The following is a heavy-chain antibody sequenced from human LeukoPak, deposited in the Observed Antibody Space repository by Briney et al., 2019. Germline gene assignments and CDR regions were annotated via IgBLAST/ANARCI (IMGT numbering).Heavy chain of an antibody. V-gene: IGHV3-21*01. CDR1: GFTLNSNG. D-gene: IGHD3-9*01. Sequence: GGSLRLPCAASGFTLNSNGWNWVLQAPGKGLDWVSSISSSSSYIYYADSVKCRFTISRDNAKNSLYLQMNSLRAEDTAVYYCARDGGFDWLLYLDYWGQGTLVTVSS. J-gene: IGHJ4*02. CDR2: ISSSSSYI. CDR3: ARDGGFDWLLYLDY.